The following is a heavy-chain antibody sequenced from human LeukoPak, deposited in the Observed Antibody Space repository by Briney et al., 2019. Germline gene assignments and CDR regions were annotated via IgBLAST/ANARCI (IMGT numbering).Heavy chain of an antibody. J-gene: IGHJ4*02. CDR1: GYTFTGYY. D-gene: IGHD3-22*01. CDR3: ARGQNYDSSGYYYDFGD. CDR2: INPNSGGT. V-gene: IGHV1-2*02. Sequence: GASVKVSCKASGYTFTGYYMHWVRQAPGQGLEWMGWINPNSGGTNYAQKFQGRVTMTRDTSISTAYMELSRLRSDDTAVYYCARGQNYDSSGYYYDFGDWGQGTLVTVSS.